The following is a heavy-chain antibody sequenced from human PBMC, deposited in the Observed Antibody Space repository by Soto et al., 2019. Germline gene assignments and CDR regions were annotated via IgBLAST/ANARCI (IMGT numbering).Heavy chain of an antibody. D-gene: IGHD4-17*01. J-gene: IGHJ2*01. V-gene: IGHV4-59*08. CDR1: GGSISSYY. CDR3: ARLPDYAMPEYFDL. CDR2: IYYSGST. Sequence: SETLSLTCTVSGGSISSYYWSWIRQPPGKGLEWIGYIYYSGSTNYNPSLKSRVTISVDTSKNQSSLKLSSVTAADTAVYYCARLPDYAMPEYFDLWGRGTLVTVSS.